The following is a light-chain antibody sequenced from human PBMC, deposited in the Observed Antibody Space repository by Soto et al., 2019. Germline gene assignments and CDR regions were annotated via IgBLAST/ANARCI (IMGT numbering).Light chain of an antibody. J-gene: IGLJ1*01. CDR2: DVS. CDR1: SSDVGGYNY. CDR3: SSYTNSNTLV. V-gene: IGLV2-14*01. Sequence: QSALTQPASVSGSPGQSITISCTGTSSDVGGYNYVSWYQQHPGKAPNLIIFDVSNRPSGVSNRFSGSKSGNSASLTISGLQAEDEADYYCSSYTNSNTLVFGSGTKLTVL.